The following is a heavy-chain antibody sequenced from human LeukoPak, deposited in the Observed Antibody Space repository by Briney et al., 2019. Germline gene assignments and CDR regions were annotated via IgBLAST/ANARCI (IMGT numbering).Heavy chain of an antibody. V-gene: IGHV4-59*01. D-gene: IGHD2-2*01. J-gene: IGHJ3*02. CDR1: GGSISSYY. Sequence: SETLSLTCTVSGGSISSYYWSWIRQPPGEGLEWIGYIYYSGSTNYNPSLKSRVTISVDTSKNQFSLKLSSVTAADTAVYYCAREYHDAFDIWGQGTMVTVSS. CDR3: AREYHDAFDI. CDR2: IYYSGST.